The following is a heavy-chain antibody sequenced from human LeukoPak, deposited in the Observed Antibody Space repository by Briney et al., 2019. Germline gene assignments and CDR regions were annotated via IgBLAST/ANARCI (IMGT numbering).Heavy chain of an antibody. Sequence: PGGSLRLSCAAFGLTFSSYWMHWVRQAPGKWLVWVSRITSDGSSTSYADSVKGRFTISRDNAKNTLYLQMNSLRAEDTAVYYCARVGLAATTRATFDYWGQGTLVTVSS. D-gene: IGHD2-15*01. CDR3: ARVGLAATTRATFDY. CDR1: GLTFSSYW. J-gene: IGHJ4*02. V-gene: IGHV3-74*01. CDR2: ITSDGSST.